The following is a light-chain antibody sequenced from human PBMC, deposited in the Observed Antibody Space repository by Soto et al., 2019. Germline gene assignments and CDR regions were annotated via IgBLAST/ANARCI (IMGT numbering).Light chain of an antibody. J-gene: IGKJ4*02. CDR1: QGIDSY. CDR2: AAS. Sequence: IQLTQSPSSLSASVGARVTITCRASQGIDSYLAWYQQKPGEAPKLLIYAASTLQSGVPSRCSGSGSGTDFRLTISMLQPEDFGTYYCQQLKSYPLTFGGGTKVEIK. V-gene: IGKV1-9*01. CDR3: QQLKSYPLT.